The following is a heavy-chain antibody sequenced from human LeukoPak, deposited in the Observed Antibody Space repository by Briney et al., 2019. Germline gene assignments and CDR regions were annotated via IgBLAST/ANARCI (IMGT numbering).Heavy chain of an antibody. CDR1: GYTLTELS. CDR2: FDPEDGET. CDR3: ATVGLLRFSPDLGWFDP. Sequence: GASVKVSCKVSGYTLTELSMHWVRQAPGKGLEWMGGFDPEDGETIYAQKFQGRVTMTEDTSTDTAYMELSSLRSEDTAVYYCATVGLLRFSPDLGWFDPWGQGTLVTVSS. V-gene: IGHV1-24*01. J-gene: IGHJ5*02. D-gene: IGHD3-3*01.